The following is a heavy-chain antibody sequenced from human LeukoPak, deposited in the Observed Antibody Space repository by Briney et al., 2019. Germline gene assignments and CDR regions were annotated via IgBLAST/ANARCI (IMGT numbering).Heavy chain of an antibody. J-gene: IGHJ4*02. CDR2: IYNGGVT. Sequence: PSQTLSLTCTVSGVSVSIYYWAWIWQRPRQGLEWIGNIYNGGVTDFNPSLKSRVTISVDTSKTQFSLQLPSVTAADTAVYYCARGLAYGFGYFDRWGQGTLVTVSS. D-gene: IGHD3-10*01. CDR3: ARGLAYGFGYFDR. CDR1: GVSVSIYY. V-gene: IGHV4-59*02.